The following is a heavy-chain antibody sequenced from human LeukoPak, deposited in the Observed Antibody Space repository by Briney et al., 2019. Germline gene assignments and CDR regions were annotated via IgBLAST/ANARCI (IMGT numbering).Heavy chain of an antibody. Sequence: SETLSLTCTVSGYSISSGHYWGWIRHPPGKGLEWIGNIYHSGSTYYNPSLKSRVTISIDTSKNQFSLKLSSVTAADTAVYYCARDSIWQWLPTVFDYWGQGTLVTVSS. V-gene: IGHV4-38-2*02. CDR3: ARDSIWQWLPTVFDY. CDR2: IYHSGST. D-gene: IGHD6-19*01. CDR1: GYSISSGHY. J-gene: IGHJ4*02.